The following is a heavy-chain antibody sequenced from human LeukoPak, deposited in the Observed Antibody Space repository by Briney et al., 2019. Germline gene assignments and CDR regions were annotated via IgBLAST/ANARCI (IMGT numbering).Heavy chain of an antibody. J-gene: IGHJ4*02. CDR2: IKQDGSEK. V-gene: IGHV3-7*03. D-gene: IGHD3-22*01. CDR1: GFTFSSYW. CDR3: ARDGPYYYDSSGYYFY. Sequence: GGSLRLSCAASGFTFSSYWMSWVRQAPGKGLEWVANIKQDGSEKYYVDSVKGRFTISRDNAKNSLCLQMNGLRAEDTAVYYCARDGPYYYDSSGYYFYWGQGTLVTVSS.